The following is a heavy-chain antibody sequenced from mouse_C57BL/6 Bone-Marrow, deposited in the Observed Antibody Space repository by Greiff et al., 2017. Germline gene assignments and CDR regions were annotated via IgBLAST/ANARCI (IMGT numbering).Heavy chain of an antibody. V-gene: IGHV5-4*01. CDR2: ISDGGSYT. Sequence: EVKLVESGGGLVKPGGSLKLSCAASGFTFSSYAMSWVRQTPEKRLEWVATISDGGSYTYYPDNVKGRFTISRDNAKNTLYLQMSHLKSEDTAMDYCARDEDGYLSDWGQGTTLTVSS. D-gene: IGHD2-3*01. CDR1: GFTFSSYA. CDR3: ARDEDGYLSD. J-gene: IGHJ2*01.